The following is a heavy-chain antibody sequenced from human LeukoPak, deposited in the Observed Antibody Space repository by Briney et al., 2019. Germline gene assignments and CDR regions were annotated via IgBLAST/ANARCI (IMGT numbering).Heavy chain of an antibody. Sequence: ASVKVSCKVPGYTLTELSMHWVRQAPGKGLEWMGGFDPEDGETIYAQKFQGRVTMTEDTSTDTAYMELSSLRSEDAAVYYCATIPHTAMGYYYGMDVWGHGTTVTVSS. CDR1: GYTLTELS. D-gene: IGHD5-18*01. CDR3: ATIPHTAMGYYYGMDV. V-gene: IGHV1-24*01. J-gene: IGHJ6*02. CDR2: FDPEDGET.